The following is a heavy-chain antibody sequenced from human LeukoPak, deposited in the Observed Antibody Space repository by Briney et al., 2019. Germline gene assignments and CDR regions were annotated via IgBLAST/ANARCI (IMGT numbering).Heavy chain of an antibody. Sequence: GGSLRLSCPASGLTFSTSGFNWVRQAPGKGLEWVASIGPTGSDRYHADSIKGRFTISRDNANNFLYLQMNSLRAEDTAVYYCATETNGRHYDYWGQGTLLTVSS. CDR1: GLTFSTSG. CDR3: ATETNGRHYDY. CDR2: IGPTGSDR. J-gene: IGHJ4*02. V-gene: IGHV3-21*06. D-gene: IGHD1-14*01.